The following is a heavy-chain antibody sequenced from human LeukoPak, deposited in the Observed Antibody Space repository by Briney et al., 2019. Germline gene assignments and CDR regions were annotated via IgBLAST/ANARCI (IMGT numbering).Heavy chain of an antibody. Sequence: PSETLSLTCTVSGGSISSYYWSWIRQPPGKGLEWIGYIYYSGSTNHNPSLKSRVTISVDTSKNQFSLKLSSVTAADTAVYYCAARDYFFDYWGQGTLVTVSS. CDR3: AARDYFFDY. CDR1: GGSISSYY. CDR2: IYYSGST. V-gene: IGHV4-59*01. J-gene: IGHJ4*02. D-gene: IGHD2-21*02.